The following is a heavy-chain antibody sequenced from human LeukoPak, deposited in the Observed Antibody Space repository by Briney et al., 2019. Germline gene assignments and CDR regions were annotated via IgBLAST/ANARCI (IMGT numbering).Heavy chain of an antibody. CDR1: GASISSYY. D-gene: IGHD2-2*01. CDR2: IYYSGST. V-gene: IGHV4-59*12. J-gene: IGHJ3*02. Sequence: PSETLSLTCTVSGASISSYYWSWIRQPPGKGLEWIGYIYYSGSTNYNPSLKSRVTMSVDTSKNQFSLKLSSVTAADTAVYYCARVRRRRVVPAAIGAFDIWGQGTMVTVSS. CDR3: ARVRRRRVVPAAIGAFDI.